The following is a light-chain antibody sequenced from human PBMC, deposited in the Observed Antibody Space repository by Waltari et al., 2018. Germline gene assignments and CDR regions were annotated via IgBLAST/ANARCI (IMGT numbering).Light chain of an antibody. CDR3: QTGGHGTWV. Sequence: QLVLTQSPSASASLGASVKLTCTLSSGHSSNVLAWLQQQPAKGPRYLMKVNSDGSHSKGDKIPDRFSGSSSGAEHYLTISSLQSEDEADYYCQTGGHGTWVFGGGTKLTVL. J-gene: IGLJ3*02. CDR2: VNSDGSH. V-gene: IGLV4-69*01. CDR1: SGHSSNV.